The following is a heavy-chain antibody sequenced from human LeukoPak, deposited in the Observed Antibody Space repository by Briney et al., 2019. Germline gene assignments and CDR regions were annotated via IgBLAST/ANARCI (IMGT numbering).Heavy chain of an antibody. CDR1: GFTFSTFA. J-gene: IGHJ4*02. Sequence: PGGSLRLSCAASGFTFSTFAMIWVRQPPGKGLEWVSSIFPSGGEIHYADSVRGRFTISRDNSKSTLSLQMNSLRAEDTAVYYCAKDLDIAEGLPDYWGQGTLVTVSS. V-gene: IGHV3-23*01. CDR2: IFPSGGEI. D-gene: IGHD5-12*01. CDR3: AKDLDIAEGLPDY.